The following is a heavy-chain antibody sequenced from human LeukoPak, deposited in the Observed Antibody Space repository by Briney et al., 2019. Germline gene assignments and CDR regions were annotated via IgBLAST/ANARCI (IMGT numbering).Heavy chain of an antibody. J-gene: IGHJ4*02. V-gene: IGHV3-74*01. CDR3: ARVNRVGANSDY. CDR1: GFTFSSYW. Sequence: GESLRLSCAASGFTFSSYWMHWVRQTPGKGLVWVSRINSDGSSTSYADSVKGRFTISRDNAKNTLYLQMNSLRAEDTAVYYCARVNRVGANSDYWGQGTLVTVSS. CDR2: INSDGSST. D-gene: IGHD1-26*01.